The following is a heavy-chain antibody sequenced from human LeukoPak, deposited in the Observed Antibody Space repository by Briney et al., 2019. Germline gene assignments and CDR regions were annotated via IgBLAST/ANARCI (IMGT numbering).Heavy chain of an antibody. CDR1: GYSFTSYW. CDR3: ARHAITMVRGVIGYYYYYYMDV. CDR2: IYPGDSDT. Sequence: GESLKISCKGSGYSFTSYWIGWVRQMPGKGLEGMGIIYPGDSDTRYSPSFQGQVTISADKSISTAYLQWSSLKASDTAMYYCARHAITMVRGVIGYYYYYYMDVWGKGTTVTISS. V-gene: IGHV5-51*01. D-gene: IGHD3-10*01. J-gene: IGHJ6*03.